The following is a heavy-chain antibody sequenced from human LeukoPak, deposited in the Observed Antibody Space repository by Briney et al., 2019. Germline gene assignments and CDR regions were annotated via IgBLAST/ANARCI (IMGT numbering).Heavy chain of an antibody. V-gene: IGHV3-23*01. CDR1: GLTFSSYA. CDR2: ISGSGGST. Sequence: PGGSLRLSCAASGLTFSSYAMSWVRQAPGKGPEWVSGISGSGGSTFYADSVKGRFTMSRDNSKNTLYLQMNSLRTEDTAIYYCAKGLQWELYFDSWGQGTLVTVSS. CDR3: AKGLQWELYFDS. J-gene: IGHJ4*02. D-gene: IGHD1-26*01.